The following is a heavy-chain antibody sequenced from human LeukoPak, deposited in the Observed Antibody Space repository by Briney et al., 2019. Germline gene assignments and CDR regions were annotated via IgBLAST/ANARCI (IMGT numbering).Heavy chain of an antibody. CDR1: GYFYTRLG. D-gene: IGHD3-9*01. Sequence: ASVKVSCKASGYFYTRLGVAWVRQAPGQGLEWMGWISAYNDDTRYAQKFQGRVTVTSDPATNTAYMELRSLRSDDTAVYYCARRTNYDILTGYSARGYYFDYWGQGTLVTVSA. V-gene: IGHV1-18*01. CDR3: ARRTNYDILTGYSARGYYFDY. CDR2: ISAYNDDT. J-gene: IGHJ4*02.